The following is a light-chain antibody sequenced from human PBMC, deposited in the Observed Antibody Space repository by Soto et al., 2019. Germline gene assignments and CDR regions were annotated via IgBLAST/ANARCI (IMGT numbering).Light chain of an antibody. J-gene: IGLJ2*01. V-gene: IGLV1-44*01. CDR2: SDD. Sequence: QSVLSQPPSASGTPGQRVTISCSGSDSNTGSNAVYWYQQLPGTAPKLLIYSDDLRPLGVPERFSGSKSGTSASLAISGLQSDDEANYYCAAWDDSLYILLFDGGTKVTVL. CDR1: DSNTGSNA. CDR3: AAWDDSLYILL.